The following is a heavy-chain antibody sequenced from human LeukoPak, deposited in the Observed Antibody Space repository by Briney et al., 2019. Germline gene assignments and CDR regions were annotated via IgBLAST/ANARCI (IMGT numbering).Heavy chain of an antibody. V-gene: IGHV1-2*06. CDR1: GYTFTGYF. D-gene: IGHD1-26*01. Sequence: ASVKISCMASGYTFTGYFMHWVRQAPGQGLEWVGRIRPNSAGTNYAQQFQGRVTMTRDTSISTVYMELSRLRSDDTAVYYCARDASPLEVGATALNYWGQGTLVTVSS. CDR2: IRPNSAGT. J-gene: IGHJ4*02. CDR3: ARDASPLEVGATALNY.